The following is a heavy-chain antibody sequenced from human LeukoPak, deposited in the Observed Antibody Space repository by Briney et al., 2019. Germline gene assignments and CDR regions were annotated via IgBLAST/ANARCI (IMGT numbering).Heavy chain of an antibody. Sequence: ASVKLSCKASGGTFSSYAISWVRQAPGQGLEWMGRIIPILGIANYAQTFQGRVTITAGKSTSTAYMELSSLRSEDTALYYCARALTIFGVVTDYYYYGMDVWGQGNTVTVSS. CDR1: GGTFSSYA. J-gene: IGHJ6*02. CDR2: IIPILGIA. D-gene: IGHD3-3*01. CDR3: ARALTIFGVVTDYYYYGMDV. V-gene: IGHV1-69*04.